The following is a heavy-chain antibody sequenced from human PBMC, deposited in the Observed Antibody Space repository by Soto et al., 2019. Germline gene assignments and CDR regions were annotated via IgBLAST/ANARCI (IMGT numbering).Heavy chain of an antibody. Sequence: QVQLVQSGAEVKKPGSSVKVSCEASGGTFSSYAISWVRQAPGQGLEWMGGIIPISGTANYAQKFQGRVTITADESTSTAYMEMSSQRSEDTAVYYCARSQGSSTSLEIYYYYYYGMDVWGQGTTVTVSS. V-gene: IGHV1-69*01. J-gene: IGHJ6*02. CDR3: ARSQGSSTSLEIYYYYYYGMDV. D-gene: IGHD2-2*01. CDR1: GGTFSSYA. CDR2: IIPISGTA.